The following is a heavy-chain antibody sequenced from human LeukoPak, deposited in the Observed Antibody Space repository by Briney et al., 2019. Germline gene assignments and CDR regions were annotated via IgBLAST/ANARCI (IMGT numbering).Heavy chain of an antibody. CDR2: INPKSGGT. CDR1: GYTFRDYY. Sequence: ASVKVSCKSSGYTFRDYYIHWVRQAPGQGLEWMGYINPKSGGTKYAQKFQGRFTMTRDTSISTAYLQWSSLKASDTAMYYCARRSLYCSGGSCSDRYDYWGQGTLVTVSS. D-gene: IGHD2-15*01. CDR3: ARRSLYCSGGSCSDRYDY. V-gene: IGHV1-2*02. J-gene: IGHJ4*02.